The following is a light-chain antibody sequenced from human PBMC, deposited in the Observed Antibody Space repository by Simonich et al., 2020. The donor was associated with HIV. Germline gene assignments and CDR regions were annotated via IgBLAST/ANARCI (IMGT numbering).Light chain of an antibody. Sequence: EIVLTQSPGTLSLSPGERATLSCRASQGVSSSYLAWYQQKPGLAPRLLIYDASSRATGIPDRFSGSGSGTDFTLTISSMQSEDFALYYCQHYNNWLFTFGPGTKVDVK. CDR2: DAS. V-gene: IGKV3D-20*01. CDR1: QGVSSSY. CDR3: QHYNNWLFT. J-gene: IGKJ3*01.